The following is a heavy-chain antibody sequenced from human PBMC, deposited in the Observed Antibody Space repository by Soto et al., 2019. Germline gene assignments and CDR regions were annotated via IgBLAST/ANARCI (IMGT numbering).Heavy chain of an antibody. D-gene: IGHD3-9*01. J-gene: IGHJ6*02. CDR1: GYSFITYW. CDR2: IYPGDSNT. CDR3: ARHEGYFDWPRAYGLDV. V-gene: IGHV5-51*01. Sequence: PGESLKISCKGSGYSFITYWIGWVRQMPGKGLEWMGIIYPGDSNTRYSPSFQGQVTISADKSISTAYLYWSSLKASDTAMYYCARHEGYFDWPRAYGLDVWGQGTTVTVS.